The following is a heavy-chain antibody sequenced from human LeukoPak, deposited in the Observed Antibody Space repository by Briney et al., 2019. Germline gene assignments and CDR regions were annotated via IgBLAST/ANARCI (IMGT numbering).Heavy chain of an antibody. CDR1: GFSFSGYG. Sequence: GGSLRLSCAASGFSFSGYGMHWVRQAPGKGLEWVAVIWYDGSNKYYADSVKGRFTISRDNSKNTLYLQMNSLRAEDTAVYYCARDREAVAGPFDYWGQGTLVTVSS. CDR3: ARDREAVAGPFDY. V-gene: IGHV3-33*01. CDR2: IWYDGSNK. D-gene: IGHD6-19*01. J-gene: IGHJ4*02.